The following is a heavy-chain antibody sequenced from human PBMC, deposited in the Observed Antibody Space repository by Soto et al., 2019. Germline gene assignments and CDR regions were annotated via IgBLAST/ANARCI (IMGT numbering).Heavy chain of an antibody. CDR1: GCTFSSYA. V-gene: IGHV1-69*13. D-gene: IGHD3-22*01. CDR2: IIPIFGTA. Sequence: SVKVSCKASGCTFSSYAISWVRQAPGQGLEWMGGIIPIFGTANYAQKFQGRVTITADESTSTAYMELSSLRSEDTAVYYCARDYYDSSGYLVFDYWGQGTLGTVSS. J-gene: IGHJ4*02. CDR3: ARDYYDSSGYLVFDY.